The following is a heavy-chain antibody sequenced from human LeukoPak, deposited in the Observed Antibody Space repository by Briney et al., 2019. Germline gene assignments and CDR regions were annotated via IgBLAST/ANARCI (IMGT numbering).Heavy chain of an antibody. CDR1: GFAFSSYA. CDR2: ISGSGGST. CDR3: AKPLTSSWSYDAFDI. D-gene: IGHD6-13*01. Sequence: GGSLRLSCAASGFAFSSYAMSWVRQAPGKGLEWVSAISGSGGSTYYADSLKGRFTISRDNSKSTLYLQMNSLRAEDTAAYYCAKPLTSSWSYDAFDIWGQGTMVTVSS. V-gene: IGHV3-23*01. J-gene: IGHJ3*02.